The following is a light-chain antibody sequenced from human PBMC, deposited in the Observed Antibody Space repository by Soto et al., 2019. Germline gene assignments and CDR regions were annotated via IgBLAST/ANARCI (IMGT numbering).Light chain of an antibody. CDR1: QGISGY. V-gene: IGKV1-9*01. Sequence: DIQLTQSPSFLSASVGDRVTITCRASQGISGYLAWYQQKPGKAPNLLIYAASSLQRGVPSRFSGSGSGTEFTLTISSLQPEDFATYYCQRLNSYPITFGQGTRLEIK. CDR2: AAS. J-gene: IGKJ5*01. CDR3: QRLNSYPIT.